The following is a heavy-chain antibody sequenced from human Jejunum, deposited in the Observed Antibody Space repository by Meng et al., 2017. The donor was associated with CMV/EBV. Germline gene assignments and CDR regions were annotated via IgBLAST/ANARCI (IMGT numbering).Heavy chain of an antibody. CDR1: GFTCRPYA. D-gene: IGHD5-12*01. J-gene: IGHJ4*02. CDR2: RGTGADT. CDR3: VPYSPPLRYFEY. V-gene: IGHV3-23*01. Sequence: VQLCDAWGRLVAPGGYLTVSLVACGFTCRPYAMTGVCQAPGKGVEWVSTRGTGADTYYAESVKGRFTISRDSSKNTLYLQIHSLRAEDTAIYYCVPYSPPLRYFEYWGRGTLVTVSS.